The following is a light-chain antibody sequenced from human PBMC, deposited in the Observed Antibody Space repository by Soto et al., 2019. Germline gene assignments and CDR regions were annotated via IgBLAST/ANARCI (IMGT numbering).Light chain of an antibody. CDR2: DAS. CDR1: QSVSSD. J-gene: IGKJ4*01. CDR3: QQYNNWPLT. Sequence: EIVLTQSPATLSVSPGDRATLSCRASQSVSSDLAWFQQKPGQAPRFLIYDASTRATGIPARSSGSGSETDFTLTISSLQSEDFAIYYCQQYNNWPLTFGGGTKVEIK. V-gene: IGKV3-15*01.